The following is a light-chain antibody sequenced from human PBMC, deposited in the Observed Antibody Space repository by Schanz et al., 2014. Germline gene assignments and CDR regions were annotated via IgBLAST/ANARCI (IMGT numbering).Light chain of an antibody. CDR1: SSDVGSFNL. Sequence: QSALTQPASVSGSPGQSITISCTATSSDVGSFNLVSWYQQHPGKAPKLMIYDVSKRPSGVSNRFSGSKSGNTASLTVSGLQAEDEADYYCSSYAGSNNWRVFGGGTKLTVL. V-gene: IGLV2-14*02. CDR3: SSYAGSNNWRV. CDR2: DVS. J-gene: IGLJ2*01.